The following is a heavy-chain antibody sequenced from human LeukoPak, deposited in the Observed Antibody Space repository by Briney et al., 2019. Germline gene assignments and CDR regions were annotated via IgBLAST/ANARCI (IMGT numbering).Heavy chain of an antibody. J-gene: IGHJ4*02. V-gene: IGHV3-30*01. CDR2: ISYDGSNK. D-gene: IGHD3-22*01. CDR1: GFTFSSYA. CDR3: ARDGDYYDSSGYLDY. Sequence: GGSLRLSCAASGFTFSSYAMHWVRQAPGKGLEWVAVISYDGSNKYYADSVKGRFTISRDNSKNTLYLQMNSLRAEDTAVYYCARDGDYYDSSGYLDYWGQGTLVTVSS.